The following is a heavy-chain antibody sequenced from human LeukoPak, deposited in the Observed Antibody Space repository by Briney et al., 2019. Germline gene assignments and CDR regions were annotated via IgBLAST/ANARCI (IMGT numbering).Heavy chain of an antibody. CDR2: INPNTGGS. Sequence: ASVKVSCKGSGYSFTGYFIHWVRQAPGQGLEWMGWINPNTGGSNCAEKFQGRVTMTRETSISTVYMELSSLSFDDTAVYYCAREGVTTGYWGQGTLVTVSS. CDR3: AREGVTTGY. CDR1: GYSFTGYF. D-gene: IGHD3-22*01. J-gene: IGHJ4*02. V-gene: IGHV1-2*02.